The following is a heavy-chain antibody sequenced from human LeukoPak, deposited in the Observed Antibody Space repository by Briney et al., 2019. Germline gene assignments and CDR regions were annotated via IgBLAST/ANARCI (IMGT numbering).Heavy chain of an antibody. CDR1: GFTFSTYI. D-gene: IGHD4-23*01. CDR2: INSTGSYI. V-gene: IGHV3-21*01. CDR3: ARESGRETMVVTPTDY. Sequence: GGSLRLSCAASGFTFSTYIMNWVRQAPGKGLEWVSSINSTGSYIYYADSVKVRFTISRDNAKNSLYLQMNSLRAEDTAVYYCARESGRETMVVTPTDYWGQGTLVTVSS. J-gene: IGHJ4*02.